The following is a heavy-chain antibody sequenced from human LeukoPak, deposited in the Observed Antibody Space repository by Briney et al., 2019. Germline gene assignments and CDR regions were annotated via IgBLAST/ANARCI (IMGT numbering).Heavy chain of an antibody. D-gene: IGHD6-19*01. Sequence: PGGSLRLSCAASGFTVTSSAMSWVRQAPGKGLKWVSDISGGGGITYYADSVKGRITISRDSSKNTLYLQMNSLRAEDTAIYYCAKTTGYSSGWVDYWGQGTLVTVSS. J-gene: IGHJ4*02. CDR1: GFTVTSSA. V-gene: IGHV3-23*01. CDR2: ISGGGGIT. CDR3: AKTTGYSSGWVDY.